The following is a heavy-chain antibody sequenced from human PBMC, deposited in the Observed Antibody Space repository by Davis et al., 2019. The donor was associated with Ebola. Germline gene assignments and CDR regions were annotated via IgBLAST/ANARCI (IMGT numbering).Heavy chain of an antibody. D-gene: IGHD4-17*01. CDR1: GGSFSGYY. V-gene: IGHV4-34*01. CDR3: ARGDYGDYQEFDY. CDR2: INHSGST. J-gene: IGHJ4*02. Sequence: SETLSLTCAVYGGSFSGYYWSWIRQPPGKGLEWIGEINHSGSTNYNPSLKSRVTISVDTSKNQFSLKLSSVTAADTAVYYCARGDYGDYQEFDYWGQGTLVTVSS.